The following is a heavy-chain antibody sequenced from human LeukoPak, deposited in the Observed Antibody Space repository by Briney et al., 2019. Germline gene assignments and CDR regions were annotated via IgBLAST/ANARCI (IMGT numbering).Heavy chain of an antibody. Sequence: GGSLRLSCAASGFTFSSYNMNWVRQAPGKGLEWVSSISSSSNYIYYADSVKGRFTISRDNAKNALYLQMNSLRVEDTAVDYCARTYDFGRCRPGDAFDNWGPGTWVIVSS. V-gene: IGHV3-21*01. CDR2: ISSSSNYI. CDR3: ARTYDFGRCRPGDAFDN. D-gene: IGHD3/OR15-3a*01. J-gene: IGHJ3*02. CDR1: GFTFSSYN.